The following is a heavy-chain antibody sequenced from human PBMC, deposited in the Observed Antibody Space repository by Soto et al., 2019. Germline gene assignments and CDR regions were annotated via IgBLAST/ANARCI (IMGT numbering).Heavy chain of an antibody. CDR1: GFTFSSYA. Sequence: EVQLLESGGGLVQPGGSLRLSCAASGFTFSSYAMSWVRQAPGKGLEWVSAISGSGGSTYYADSVKGRFTISRDNSKNTLYLQMNSLRAEDTAVFYCANDSRYYYYYMDVWGKGTTVTVSS. J-gene: IGHJ6*03. V-gene: IGHV3-23*01. CDR2: ISGSGGST. CDR3: ANDSRYYYYYMDV.